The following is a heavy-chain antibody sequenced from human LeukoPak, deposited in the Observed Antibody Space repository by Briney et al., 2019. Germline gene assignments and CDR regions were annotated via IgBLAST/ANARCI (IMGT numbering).Heavy chain of an antibody. CDR3: ARNRGWLQFDY. D-gene: IGHD5-12*01. J-gene: IGHJ4*02. V-gene: IGHV3-23*01. CDR1: GFTFSNYA. CDR2: ISNSGDAT. Sequence: PGGSLRLSCAASGFTFSNYAMSWVRQAPGKGLEWVSTISNSGDATYYADSVKGRFTISRDNAKTSLYLQMDSLRAEDTAVYYCARNRGWLQFDYWGQGTLVTVSS.